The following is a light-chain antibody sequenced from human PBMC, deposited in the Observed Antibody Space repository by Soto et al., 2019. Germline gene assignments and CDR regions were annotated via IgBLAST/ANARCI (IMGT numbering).Light chain of an antibody. CDR2: DAS. CDR3: QQYGSSPT. V-gene: IGKV3-20*01. CDR1: QSVSSSY. J-gene: IGKJ1*01. Sequence: EIVLTQSPGTLSLSPGERATLSCRSSQSVSSSYLAWYQQKPGQAPRLLIYDASSRATGIPDRFSGSGSGTDFTLTIGRLELADFAVYDCQQYGSSPTFGQGTKVEIK.